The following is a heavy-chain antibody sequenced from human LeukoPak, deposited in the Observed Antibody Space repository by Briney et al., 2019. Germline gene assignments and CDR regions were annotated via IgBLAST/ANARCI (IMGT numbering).Heavy chain of an antibody. D-gene: IGHD6-19*01. J-gene: IGHJ2*01. V-gene: IGHV4-34*01. Sequence: PSETQSLTCGVYGGSFNNHYWSWIRQPPGKGLEWIGEINHSGSTNYNPSLKSRVTISVDTSENQFSLRLTSVTAADTAVYYCARAVPGTWYFDLWGRGTLVTVSS. CDR3: ARAVPGTWYFDL. CDR2: INHSGST. CDR1: GGSFNNHY.